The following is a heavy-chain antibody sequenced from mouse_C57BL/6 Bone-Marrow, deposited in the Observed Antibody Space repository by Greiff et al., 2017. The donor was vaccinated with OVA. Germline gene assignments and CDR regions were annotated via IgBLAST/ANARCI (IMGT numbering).Heavy chain of an antibody. CDR2: ISNGGGST. V-gene: IGHV5-12*01. D-gene: IGHD1-1*01. CDR3: ARPLLPPQAGFAY. Sequence: EVQLVESGGGLVQPGGSLKLSCAASGFTFSDYYMYWVRQTPEKSLEWVAYISNGGGSTYYPDTVKGRFTISRDNAKNTLYLQMSRLTSEYTAMYYGARPLLPPQAGFAYWGQGTLVTVSA. CDR1: GFTFSDYY. J-gene: IGHJ3*01.